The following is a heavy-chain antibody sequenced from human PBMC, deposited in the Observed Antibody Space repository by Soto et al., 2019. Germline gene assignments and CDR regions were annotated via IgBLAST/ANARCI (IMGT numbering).Heavy chain of an antibody. Sequence: EVQLVETGGGLIQPGGSLRLSCAASGFTVSNNYMSWVRQAPGKGLEWVSLIYSGGSTFYADSVKGRFTISRDNSKNTLSLQMHSLRAEDMAVYFCATSTSLDYWGQGTLVTVSS. CDR1: GFTVSNNY. J-gene: IGHJ4*02. CDR3: ATSTSLDY. D-gene: IGHD2-2*01. V-gene: IGHV3-53*02. CDR2: IYSGGST.